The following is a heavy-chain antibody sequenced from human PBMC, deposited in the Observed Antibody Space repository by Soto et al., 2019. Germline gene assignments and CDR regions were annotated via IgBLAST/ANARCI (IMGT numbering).Heavy chain of an antibody. CDR2: VWFDGTKE. J-gene: IGHJ4*02. V-gene: IGHV3-33*01. CDR3: ARVSTGDTSPNYFDF. CDR1: GFTFSYYG. D-gene: IGHD2-21*02. Sequence: QVHLVESGGGVVQPGRSLRLSCAASGFTFSYYGMHWVRQAPGQGLEWVAFVWFDGTKEFYADSVKGRFTISRDNSKHTLYLHMNSLRAEDTALYYCARVSTGDTSPNYFDFWGQGTLVTVSS.